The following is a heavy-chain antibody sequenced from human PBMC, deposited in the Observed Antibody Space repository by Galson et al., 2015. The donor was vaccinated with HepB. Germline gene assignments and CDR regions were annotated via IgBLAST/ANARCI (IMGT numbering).Heavy chain of an antibody. J-gene: IGHJ3*02. D-gene: IGHD4-17*01. Sequence: SETLSLTCTVSGGSIKNYYWGWIRQPPGKGLQCIGYIYYSGSTNYNPSLKSRVTISVDTSKNHFSLKLSSVTASDTAVYYCARGLSHGDIDDAFDIWGQGTMVTVSS. CDR3: ARGLSHGDIDDAFDI. CDR2: IYYSGST. CDR1: GGSIKNYY. V-gene: IGHV4-59*01.